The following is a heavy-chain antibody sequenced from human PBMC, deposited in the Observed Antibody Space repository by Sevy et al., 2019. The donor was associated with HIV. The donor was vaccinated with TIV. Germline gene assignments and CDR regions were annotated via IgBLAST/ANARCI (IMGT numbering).Heavy chain of an antibody. D-gene: IGHD3-22*01. CDR2: ISGNNDYT. Sequence: ASVKVSCKASGYTFTRYGISWVRQAPGQGLERMGWISGNNDYTNYAQKIQGRVTMTTDTSTSVAYMELRSLRSDDTAVYYCARDRNNYDSSGYPKGMDVWGQGTTVTVSS. V-gene: IGHV1-18*01. J-gene: IGHJ6*02. CDR3: ARDRNNYDSSGYPKGMDV. CDR1: GYTFTRYG.